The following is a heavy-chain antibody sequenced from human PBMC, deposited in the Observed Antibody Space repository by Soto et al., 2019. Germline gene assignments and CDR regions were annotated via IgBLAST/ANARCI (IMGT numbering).Heavy chain of an antibody. CDR2: INPSGGST. J-gene: IGHJ4*02. V-gene: IGHV1-46*03. D-gene: IGHD2-15*01. CDR1: GYTFTSYY. CDR3: ARAQYCSGGSCYSTPFDY. Sequence: GASVKVSCKASGYTFTSYYMHWVRQAPGQGLEWMGIINPSGGSTSYAQKFQGRVTMTRDTSTSTVYMELSSLRSEDTAVYYCARAQYCSGGSCYSTPFDYWGQGTLVTVSS.